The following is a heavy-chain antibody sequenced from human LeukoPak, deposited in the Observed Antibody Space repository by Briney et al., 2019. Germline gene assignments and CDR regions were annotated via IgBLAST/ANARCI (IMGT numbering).Heavy chain of an antibody. J-gene: IGHJ4*02. CDR2: IIPILGIA. D-gene: IGHD6-19*01. V-gene: IGHV1-69*04. Sequence: ASVKVSCKASGGTFSTYAISWVRQAPGQGLEWMGRIIPILGIANYAQKFQGRVTITADKSTSTAYMELSSLRSEDTAVYYCAREDSSGWSYYFDYWDQGTLVTVSS. CDR1: GGTFSTYA. CDR3: AREDSSGWSYYFDY.